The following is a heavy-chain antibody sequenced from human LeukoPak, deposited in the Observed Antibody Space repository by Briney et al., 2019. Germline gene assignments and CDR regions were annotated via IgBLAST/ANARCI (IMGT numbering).Heavy chain of an antibody. CDR2: IYTSGTT. D-gene: IGHD2-2*01. CDR3: ARDSYDIVVVPAATGHHGDYYYYMDV. J-gene: IGHJ6*03. V-gene: IGHV4-4*07. Sequence: SETLSLTCSVSGGSISSFYCNWMRQPAGKGLEWIGRIYTSGTTTYNPYLKSRVTMSVDTSKNQFSLKLSSVTAADTAVYYCARDSYDIVVVPAATGHHGDYYYYMDVWGKGTTVTISS. CDR1: GGSISSFY.